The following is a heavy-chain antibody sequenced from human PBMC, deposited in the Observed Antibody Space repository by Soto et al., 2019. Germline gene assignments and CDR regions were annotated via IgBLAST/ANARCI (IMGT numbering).Heavy chain of an antibody. CDR3: ARHPSDFWFDP. CDR2: IYFSGNT. J-gene: IGHJ5*02. D-gene: IGHD2-21*02. V-gene: IGHV4-39*01. Sequence: PSETLSLTCTVSGGSISSGGYYWSWIRQPPGKGLEWIGYIYFSGNTYYNPSLKSRVSVSLDTSKNQFSLKLSSVTAADTAVYYCARHPSDFWFDPWGQGTLVTVSS. CDR1: GGSISSGGYY.